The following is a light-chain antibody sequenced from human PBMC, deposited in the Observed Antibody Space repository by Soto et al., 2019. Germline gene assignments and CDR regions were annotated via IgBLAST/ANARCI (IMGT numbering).Light chain of an antibody. J-gene: IGLJ1*01. CDR3: QSYDSRLSAYV. CDR1: SSNIGAGYD. Sequence: QSVLTQPPSVSGAPGQRVTISCTGSSSNIGAGYDVHWYQQLPGTAPKLLIYGNSNRPSGVPDRFSGSKSGTSASLAITGLQAEDEADYYCQSYDSRLSAYVFGTGTKLTDL. CDR2: GNS. V-gene: IGLV1-40*01.